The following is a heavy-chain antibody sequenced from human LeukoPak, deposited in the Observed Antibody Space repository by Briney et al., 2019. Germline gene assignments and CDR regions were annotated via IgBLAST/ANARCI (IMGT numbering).Heavy chain of an antibody. CDR2: TNLDGSEK. J-gene: IGHJ3*02. CDR3: ARDSGSCRGCAFDI. Sequence: GGSLRLSCAASEFIFSNFWMSWVRQAPGKGLEWVANTNLDGSEKYYVDSVKGRVTISRDNAMNFLYLQLNSLRVDDTAVYYCARDSGSCRGCAFDIWGQGTVVTVSS. V-gene: IGHV3-7*01. CDR1: EFIFSNFW. D-gene: IGHD1-26*01.